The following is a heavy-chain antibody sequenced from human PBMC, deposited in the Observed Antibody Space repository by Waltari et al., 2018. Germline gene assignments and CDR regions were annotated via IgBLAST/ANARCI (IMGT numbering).Heavy chain of an antibody. Sequence: QVQLVQSGAEVKKPGASVKVSCKASGYTFTSYYMHWVRQAPGQGLEWMGIINPSGGRTSYEQKFQGRVTMTSDTSTSTVYMELSSLRSEDTAVYYCARDLRSRVAARPHYYYGMDVWGQGTTVTVSS. D-gene: IGHD6-6*01. CDR3: ARDLRSRVAARPHYYYGMDV. V-gene: IGHV1-46*01. CDR2: INPSGGRT. CDR1: GYTFTSYY. J-gene: IGHJ6*02.